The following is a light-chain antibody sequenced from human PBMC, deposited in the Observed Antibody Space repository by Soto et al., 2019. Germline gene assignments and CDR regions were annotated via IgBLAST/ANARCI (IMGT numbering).Light chain of an antibody. CDR1: QNIISY. CDR2: AAS. Sequence: DIHLSQSPSSLSSSVGDRVTITCRASQNIISYLHWYQQKPGRAPKLLSYAASNLQSGVPSRVSGSGSGTDFTLTITSLKPEDFATYYCQQSYNIPQTFGQGTKVDIK. CDR3: QQSYNIPQT. J-gene: IGKJ1*01. V-gene: IGKV1-39*01.